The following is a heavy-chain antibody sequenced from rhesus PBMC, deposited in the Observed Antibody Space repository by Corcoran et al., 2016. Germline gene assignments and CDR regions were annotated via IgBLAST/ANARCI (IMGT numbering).Heavy chain of an antibody. Sequence: EVQLVESGGGVVQPGGSLRLSCAASGFTFDDYAMHWVRQAPGKGLEWVSGIIWSGGSTDYGDSVKGQVTISRDNAKNSLYLQMGSLRAEDTALYYCAREWTTGVIIMGGFDYWGQGVLVTVSS. CDR1: GFTFDDYA. CDR2: IIWSGGST. V-gene: IGHV3-201*01. D-gene: IGHD3-34*01. CDR3: AREWTTGVIIMGGFDY. J-gene: IGHJ4*01.